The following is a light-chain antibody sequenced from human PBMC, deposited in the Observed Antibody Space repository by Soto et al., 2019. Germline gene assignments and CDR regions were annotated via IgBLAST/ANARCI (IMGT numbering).Light chain of an antibody. V-gene: IGKV1-5*01. J-gene: IGKJ1*01. CDR3: LQDINYPWT. Sequence: DIQMTQSPSTLSASVGDRVTITCRASQSISSWLAWNQQKPGKAPKVLIYGASNLQSGVPSRFSGSGSGTDFTLAISTLQPEDSATYYCLQDINYPWTFGQGTKVDIK. CDR2: GAS. CDR1: QSISSW.